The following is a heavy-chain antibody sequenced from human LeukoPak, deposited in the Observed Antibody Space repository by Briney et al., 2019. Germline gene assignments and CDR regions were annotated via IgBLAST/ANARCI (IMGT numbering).Heavy chain of an antibody. V-gene: IGHV1-24*01. CDR1: GYTLTELS. D-gene: IGHD2-2*01. Sequence: ASVKVSCKVSGYTLTELSMHWVRQAPGKGLEWMGGFDPEDGETIYAQKFQGRVTMTEDTSTDTAYMELSSLRSGDTAVYYCATAPIYCSSTSCYHLVYWGQGTLVTVSS. CDR3: ATAPIYCSSTSCYHLVY. CDR2: FDPEDGET. J-gene: IGHJ4*02.